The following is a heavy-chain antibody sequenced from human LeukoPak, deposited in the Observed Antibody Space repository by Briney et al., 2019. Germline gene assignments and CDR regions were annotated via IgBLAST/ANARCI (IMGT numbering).Heavy chain of an antibody. D-gene: IGHD3-22*01. CDR2: IYYGGST. Sequence: PSETLSLTCTVSGGSISSSSYYWGWIRQPPGKGLEWIGSIYYGGSTYYNPSLKSRVTISVDTSKNQFSLKLSSVTAADTAVYYCARLSYYDSSGYYLAFLNTVLKYYFDYWGQGTLVTVSS. CDR1: GGSISSSSYY. J-gene: IGHJ4*02. CDR3: ARLSYYDSSGYYLAFLNTVLKYYFDY. V-gene: IGHV4-39*01.